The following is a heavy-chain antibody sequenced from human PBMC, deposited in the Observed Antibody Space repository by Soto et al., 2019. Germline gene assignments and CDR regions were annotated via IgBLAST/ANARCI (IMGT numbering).Heavy chain of an antibody. CDR1: GGSISSYY. CDR3: ARDCLRCGYYYEGFDP. CDR2: IYYSGST. Sequence: TETLSLTCAVYGGSISSYYWSWIWQPPGKGLEWIGYIYYSGSTNYNPSLKRRVTISVDTSKNQFSLKLSSVTAADTAVYYCARDCLRCGYYYEGFDPWGQGTLVTVSS. V-gene: IGHV4-59*01. J-gene: IGHJ5*02. D-gene: IGHD3-22*01.